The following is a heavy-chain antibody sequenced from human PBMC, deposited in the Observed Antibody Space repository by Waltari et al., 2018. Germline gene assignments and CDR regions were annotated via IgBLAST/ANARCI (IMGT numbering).Heavy chain of an antibody. D-gene: IGHD2-2*01. Sequence: QVQLVESGGGVVQPGGSLRLSCAASGFTFSSYGMHWVRQAPGKGLEWVAFIRYDGSNKYYADSVKGRFTISRDKSKNTLYLQMNSLRAEDTAVYYCAKDCSSTSCYGAFDIWGQGTMVTVSS. CDR1: GFTFSSYG. J-gene: IGHJ3*02. CDR2: IRYDGSNK. V-gene: IGHV3-30*02. CDR3: AKDCSSTSCYGAFDI.